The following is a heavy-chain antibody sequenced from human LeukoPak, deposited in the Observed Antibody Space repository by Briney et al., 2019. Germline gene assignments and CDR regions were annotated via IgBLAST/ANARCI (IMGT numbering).Heavy chain of an antibody. CDR3: ARYSLMYSGSYYY. D-gene: IGHD1-26*01. J-gene: IGHJ4*02. V-gene: IGHV1-69*04. CDR2: IIPILGIA. CDR1: GGTFSSYA. Sequence: GASVKVSCKASGGTFSSYAISWVRQAPGQGLEWMGRIIPILGIANYAQKFQGRVTITADKSTSTAYMELSSPRSEDTAVYYCARYSLMYSGSYYYWGQGTLVTVSS.